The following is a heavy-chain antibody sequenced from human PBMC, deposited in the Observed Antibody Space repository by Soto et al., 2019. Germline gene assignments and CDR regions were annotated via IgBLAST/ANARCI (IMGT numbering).Heavy chain of an antibody. CDR1: GFTFSSYG. CDR2: ISYDGSNK. Sequence: QVQLVESGGGVVQPGRSLRLSCAASGFTFSSYGMHWVRQAPGKGLEWVAVISYDGSNKYYADSVKGRFTISRDNSKNTLYLQMNSLRAEETAVYYCADNSGWYSGVEHWGQGTPVTVPS. CDR3: ADNSGWYSGVEH. J-gene: IGHJ4*01. V-gene: IGHV3-30*03. D-gene: IGHD6-19*01.